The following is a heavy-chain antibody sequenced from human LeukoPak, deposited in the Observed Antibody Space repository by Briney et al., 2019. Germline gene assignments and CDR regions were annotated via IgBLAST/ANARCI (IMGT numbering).Heavy chain of an antibody. CDR2: IYYSGST. CDR1: GVSFSGYY. CDR3: ARGYAFDI. V-gene: IGHV4-59*01. J-gene: IGHJ3*02. Sequence: SETLSLTCAVYGVSFSGYYWSWIRQPPGKGLEWIGYIYYSGSTNYNPSLKSRVTISVDTSKNQFSLKLSSVAAADTAVYYCARGYAFDIWGQGTMVTVSS.